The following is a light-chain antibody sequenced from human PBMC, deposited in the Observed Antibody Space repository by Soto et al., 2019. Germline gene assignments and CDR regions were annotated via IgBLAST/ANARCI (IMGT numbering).Light chain of an antibody. CDR1: QSVSSN. J-gene: IGKJ1*01. CDR2: GAS. Sequence: EIVMTQSPATLSVSPGERATLSCRASQSVSSNLAWYQQKPGQAPRLLIYGASTRATGIPARFSGSGSGTEFTLTISSLQSEDFAVYYCQQYNNWWTFGQGTKVHI. CDR3: QQYNNWWT. V-gene: IGKV3-15*01.